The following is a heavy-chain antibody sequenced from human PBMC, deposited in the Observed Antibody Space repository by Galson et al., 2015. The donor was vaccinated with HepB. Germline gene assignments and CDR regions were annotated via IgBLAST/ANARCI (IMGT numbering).Heavy chain of an antibody. J-gene: IGHJ4*02. V-gene: IGHV3-30*18. CDR2: ISHDGSEK. Sequence: SLRLSCAASGFTFSSYGMHWVRQAPGKGLEWVAVISHDGSEKHYADSVKGRFTISRDNSKNTLFLQMNSMRPEDTAVYYCAKGPSGSYWECLDFWGQGTLVTVSS. CDR3: AKGPSGSYWECLDF. CDR1: GFTFSSYG. D-gene: IGHD1-26*01.